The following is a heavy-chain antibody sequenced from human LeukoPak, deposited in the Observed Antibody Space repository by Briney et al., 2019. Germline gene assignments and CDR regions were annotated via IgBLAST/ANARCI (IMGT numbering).Heavy chain of an antibody. V-gene: IGHV4-31*03. CDR3: AAGPASPHYYYGMGV. CDR2: IYYSGST. Sequence: SETLSLTCTVSGGSISSAGYYWSWIRQHPGTGLEWFGYIYYSGSTYYNPSLKSRVTVSVDTSKNQFSLNLSSVTAADTAVYYCAAGPASPHYYYGMGVWGQGTTVTVSS. CDR1: GGSISSAGYY. D-gene: IGHD6-13*01. J-gene: IGHJ6*02.